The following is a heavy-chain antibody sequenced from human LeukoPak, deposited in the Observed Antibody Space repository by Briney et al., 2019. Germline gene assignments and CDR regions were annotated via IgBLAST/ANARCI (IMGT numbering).Heavy chain of an antibody. CDR2: ISYDGSNK. D-gene: IGHD6-13*01. Sequence: PGGSLRLSCAASGFTFSSYGMHWVRQAPGKGLEWVAVISYDGSNKYYADSVKGRFTISRDNSKNTLYLQMNSLRAEDTAVYYCAKVGKYSSSWFGYFHHWGQGTLVTVSS. J-gene: IGHJ1*01. CDR1: GFTFSSYG. CDR3: AKVGKYSSSWFGYFHH. V-gene: IGHV3-30*18.